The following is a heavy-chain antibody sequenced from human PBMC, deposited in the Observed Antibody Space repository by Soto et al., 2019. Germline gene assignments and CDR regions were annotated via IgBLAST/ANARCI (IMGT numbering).Heavy chain of an antibody. V-gene: IGHV3-33*01. D-gene: IGHD3-10*01. CDR2: IWYDGSNK. CDR3: ARDLNYYGSGSYYSSYYGMDV. J-gene: IGHJ6*02. CDR1: RFTFSSYG. Sequence: GGSLRLSCAASRFTFSSYGMHWVRQAPGKGLEWVAVIWYDGSNKYYADSVKGRFTISRDNSKNTLYLQMNILRAEDTAVYYCARDLNYYGSGSYYSSYYGMDVWGQGTTVPV.